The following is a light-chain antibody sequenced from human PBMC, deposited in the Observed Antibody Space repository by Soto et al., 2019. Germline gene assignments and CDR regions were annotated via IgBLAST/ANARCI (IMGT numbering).Light chain of an antibody. J-gene: IGLJ1*01. V-gene: IGLV3-21*02. Sequence: SYELTQPPSVSVAPGQTARITCGGNNIEIKSVHWYQQKPGQAPVLVVYDDGDRTTGIPERFSGSKSGNTASLTISGLQAEDEADYYCSSYTSSSTLVFGTGTKVTVL. CDR2: DDG. CDR1: NIEIKS. CDR3: SSYTSSSTLV.